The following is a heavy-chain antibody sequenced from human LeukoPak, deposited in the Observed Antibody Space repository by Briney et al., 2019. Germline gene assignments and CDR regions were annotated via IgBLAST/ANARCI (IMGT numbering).Heavy chain of an antibody. V-gene: IGHV3-23*01. CDR2: IGGSGGVT. Sequence: GGSLRLSCAVSGITLSNYGMSWVRQAPGKGLEWVAGIGGSGGVTNYADSVKGRFTISRDSAKHTLYLQMNSLRAGDTAVYFCAKRGVVIRVILVGFHKEAYYFDSWGQGALVTVSS. CDR3: AKRGVVIRVILVGFHKEAYYFDS. CDR1: GITLSNYG. J-gene: IGHJ4*02. D-gene: IGHD3-10*01.